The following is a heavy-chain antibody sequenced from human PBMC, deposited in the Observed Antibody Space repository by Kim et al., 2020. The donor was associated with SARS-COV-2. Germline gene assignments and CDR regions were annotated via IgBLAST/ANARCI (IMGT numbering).Heavy chain of an antibody. V-gene: IGHV1-69*01. J-gene: IGHJ4*02. CDR3: VYGSGSYYKKTFDY. D-gene: IGHD3-10*01. Sequence: AQKFQGRVTITADESTSTAYMELSSLRSEDTAVYYCVYGSGSYYKKTFDYWGQGTLVTVSS.